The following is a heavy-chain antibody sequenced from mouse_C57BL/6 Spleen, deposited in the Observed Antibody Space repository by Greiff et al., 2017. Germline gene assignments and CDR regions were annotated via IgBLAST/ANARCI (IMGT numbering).Heavy chain of an antibody. Sequence: VQLQQPGAELVMPGASVKLSCKASGYTFTSYWLHWVKQRPGQGLEWIGEIDPSDSDTNYNQKFKGKSTLTVDKSSSTAYMQLSSLTSEDSAVYYCARDSNFDYWGQGTTLTVSS. CDR3: ARDSNFDY. CDR2: IDPSDSDT. CDR1: GYTFTSYW. J-gene: IGHJ2*01. D-gene: IGHD2-5*01. V-gene: IGHV1-69*01.